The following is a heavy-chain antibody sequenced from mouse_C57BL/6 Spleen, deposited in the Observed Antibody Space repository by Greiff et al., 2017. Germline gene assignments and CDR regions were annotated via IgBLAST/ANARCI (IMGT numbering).Heavy chain of an antibody. D-gene: IGHD1-1*01. J-gene: IGHJ1*03. CDR1: GYSITSGYY. CDR2: ISYDGSN. V-gene: IGHV3-6*01. Sequence: EVQLVASGPGLVKPSQSLSLTCSVTGYSITSGYYWNWIRQFPGNKLEWMGYISYDGSNNSNTTLKNRISITRDTSKNQFFLKLNSVTTEDTATYYCASIYYYGSSYGWDFDVWGTGTTVTVSS. CDR3: ASIYYYGSSYGWDFDV.